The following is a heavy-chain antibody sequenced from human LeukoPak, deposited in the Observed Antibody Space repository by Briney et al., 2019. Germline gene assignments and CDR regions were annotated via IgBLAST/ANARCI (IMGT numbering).Heavy chain of an antibody. V-gene: IGHV3-30*18. CDR2: ISYDGSDK. CDR1: GFSFNDYG. J-gene: IGHJ4*02. D-gene: IGHD3-22*01. Sequence: PGGSLRLSCAASGFSFNDYGMHWVRQAPGKGLEWVAVISYDGSDKNEADSVKGRFTISRDNSKNTLYLQMNSLRAEDTAVYYCAKDLRDSSGYYFDYWGQGTLVTVSS. CDR3: AKDLRDSSGYYFDY.